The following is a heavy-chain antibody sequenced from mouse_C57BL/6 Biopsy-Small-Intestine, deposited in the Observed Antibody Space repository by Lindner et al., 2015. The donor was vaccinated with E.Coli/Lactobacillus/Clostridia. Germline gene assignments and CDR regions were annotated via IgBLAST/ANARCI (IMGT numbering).Heavy chain of an antibody. Sequence: VQLQESGPELVKPGASVKMSCKASGYTFTSYLMYWMKQKPGQGLEWIGYINPYNDGTNYNEKFKGKATLTSDKSSSTVYMELSSLTSEDSAVFYCARGGQFSFAYWGQGTLVTVSA. CDR1: GYTFTSYL. J-gene: IGHJ3*01. CDR3: ARGGQFSFAY. V-gene: IGHV1-14*01. CDR2: INPYNDGT.